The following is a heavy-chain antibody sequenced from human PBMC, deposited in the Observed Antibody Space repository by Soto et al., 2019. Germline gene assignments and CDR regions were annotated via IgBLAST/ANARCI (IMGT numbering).Heavy chain of an antibody. CDR1: GGTFSSYA. CDR3: ARHGDTVATPYYYYGMDV. D-gene: IGHD4-17*01. V-gene: IGHV1-69*13. J-gene: IGHJ6*04. CDR2: IIPIFGTA. Sequence: SVKVSCKASGGTFSSYAISWVRQAPGQGLEWMGGIIPIFGTANYAQKFQGRVTITADESTSTAYMELSSLTSEDTSVYYCARHGDTVATPYYYYGMDVWGKGTTVRVSS.